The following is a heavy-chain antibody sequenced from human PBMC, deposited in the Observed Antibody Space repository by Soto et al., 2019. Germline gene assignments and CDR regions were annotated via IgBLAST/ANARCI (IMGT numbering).Heavy chain of an antibody. CDR2: IIPIFNTA. CDR1: VGTFSNYA. CDR3: ARGLVVPAGIRYYYYGMDV. Sequence: SVKVSCKASVGTFSNYAISWVRQAPGQVLEWMGGIIPIFNTANYAQKFQGRVTIPADKSTSTAYMELSSLRSEDTSVYYCARGLVVPAGIRYYYYGMDVWGQGTPVTVSS. V-gene: IGHV1-69*06. J-gene: IGHJ6*02. D-gene: IGHD2-2*01.